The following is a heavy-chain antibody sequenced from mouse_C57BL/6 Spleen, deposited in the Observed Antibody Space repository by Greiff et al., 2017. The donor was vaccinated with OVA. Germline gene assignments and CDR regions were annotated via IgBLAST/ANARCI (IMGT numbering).Heavy chain of an antibody. CDR2: INPNNGGT. CDR1: GYTFTDYN. J-gene: IGHJ1*03. D-gene: IGHD1-1*01. CDR3: ARWAITTVVPSYWYFDV. V-gene: IGHV1-18*01. Sequence: VQLQQSGPELVKPGASVKIPCKASGYTFTDYNMDWVKQSHGKSLEWIGDINPNNGGTIYNQKFKGKATLTVDKSSSTAYMELRSLTSEDTAVYYCARWAITTVVPSYWYFDVWGTGTTVTVSS.